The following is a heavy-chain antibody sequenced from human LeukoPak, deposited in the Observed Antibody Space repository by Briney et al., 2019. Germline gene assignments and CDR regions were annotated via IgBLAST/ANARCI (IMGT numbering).Heavy chain of an antibody. CDR3: ASPLSSGWSEFDY. J-gene: IGHJ4*02. Sequence: PSETLSLTCTVSGGSVSSSSYYWGWIRQPPGKGLEWIGSIYYSGSTYYNPSLKSRVTISVDTSKNQFSLKLSSVTAADTAVYYCASPLSSGWSEFDYWGQGTLVTVSP. V-gene: IGHV4-39*01. CDR1: GGSVSSSSYY. CDR2: IYYSGST. D-gene: IGHD6-19*01.